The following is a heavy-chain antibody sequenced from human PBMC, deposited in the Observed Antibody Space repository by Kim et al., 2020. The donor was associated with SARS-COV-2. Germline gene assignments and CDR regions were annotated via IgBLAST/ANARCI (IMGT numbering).Heavy chain of an antibody. D-gene: IGHD3-10*01. CDR2: ISSSSSTI. J-gene: IGHJ5*02. Sequence: GGSLRLSCAASGFTFSSYSMNWVRQAPGKGLEWVSYISSSSSTIYYADSVKGRFIISRDNAKNSLYLQMNSLRDEDTAVYYCAREKLNYYGSGSYYMNWFDPWGQGTLVTVSS. CDR1: GFTFSSYS. V-gene: IGHV3-48*02. CDR3: AREKLNYYGSGSYYMNWFDP.